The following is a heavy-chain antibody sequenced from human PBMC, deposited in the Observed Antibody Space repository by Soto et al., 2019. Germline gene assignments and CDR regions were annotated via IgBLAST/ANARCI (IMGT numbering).Heavy chain of an antibody. V-gene: IGHV4-59*08. Sequence: SETLSLTCTVSGGSIISHYWCWIRQPPGRGLEWIGTIYYSGSTYSNPSLKSRVTISVDASKNQFSLRLSSVTAADTAVYYCARHRGSYGGEYYFDYWGQGSPVTSPQ. CDR3: ARHRGSYGGEYYFDY. D-gene: IGHD3-16*01. J-gene: IGHJ4*02. CDR1: GGSIISHY. CDR2: IYYSGST.